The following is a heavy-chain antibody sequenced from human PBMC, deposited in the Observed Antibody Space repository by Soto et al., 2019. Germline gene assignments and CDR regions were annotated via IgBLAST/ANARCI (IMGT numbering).Heavy chain of an antibody. J-gene: IGHJ6*02. CDR3: ARRFNDYYHAMDV. CDR2: ITSSGNVI. CDR1: GFSFSSYE. V-gene: IGHV3-48*03. Sequence: GSPRLSCAAPGFSFSSYEMQWVRQAPGKGLEWVSYITSSGNVINYAGSVKGRFTISRDNANNSLYLQMSSLRAEDTAVYYCARRFNDYYHAMDVWGQGTTVTVSS. D-gene: IGHD3-3*01.